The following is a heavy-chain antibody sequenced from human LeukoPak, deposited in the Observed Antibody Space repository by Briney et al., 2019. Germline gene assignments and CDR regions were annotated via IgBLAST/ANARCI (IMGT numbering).Heavy chain of an antibody. CDR1: GGSISSGGYS. D-gene: IGHD3-9*01. Sequence: PSETLSLTCAVSGGSISSGGYSWSWIRQPPGKGLEWIGYIYHSGSTYYNPSLKSRVTISVDRSKNQFSLKLSSVTAADTAVYYCARGGGLRYFDWSPPMYGMDVWGQGTTVTVSS. V-gene: IGHV4-30-2*01. CDR2: IYHSGST. J-gene: IGHJ6*02. CDR3: ARGGGLRYFDWSPPMYGMDV.